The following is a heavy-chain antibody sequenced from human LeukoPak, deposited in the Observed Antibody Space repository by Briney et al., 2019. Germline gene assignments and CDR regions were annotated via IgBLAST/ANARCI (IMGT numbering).Heavy chain of an antibody. Sequence: NLQGRVTITRDTSASTDYMELSSLRSEDTAVYYCARDAPGNNYGKFDYWGQGTLVTVSS. CDR3: ARDAPGNNYGKFDY. D-gene: IGHD3-10*01. V-gene: IGHV1-3*01. J-gene: IGHJ4*02.